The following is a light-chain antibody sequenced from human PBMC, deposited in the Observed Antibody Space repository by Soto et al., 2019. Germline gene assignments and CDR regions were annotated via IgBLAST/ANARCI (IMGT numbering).Light chain of an antibody. J-gene: IGKJ5*01. V-gene: IGKV3-11*01. CDR2: DAS. CDR3: QQRINWPPIT. CDR1: QSVTNY. Sequence: EIVLTQSPATLSLSPGERATLSCRASQSVTNYLAWYQQKPGQAPRLLIYDASDRATGIPARFSGSGSGTDFTLTISSLEPEDFAVYYCQQRINWPPITFGQGTRLEIK.